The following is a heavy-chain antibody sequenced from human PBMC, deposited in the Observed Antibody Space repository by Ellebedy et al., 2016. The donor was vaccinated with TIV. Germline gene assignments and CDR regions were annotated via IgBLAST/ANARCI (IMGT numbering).Heavy chain of an antibody. CDR2: ISAYNGNT. CDR3: ARGVNQVVTPSGNGMDV. J-gene: IGHJ6*02. D-gene: IGHD4-23*01. V-gene: IGHV1-3*01. CDR1: GYTFTSYA. Sequence: AASVKVSCKASGYTFTSYAMHWVRQAPGQRLEWMGWISAYNGNTNYAQKFQGRVTMTRNTSISTAYMELSSLRSEDTAVYYCARGVNQVVTPSGNGMDVWGQGTTVTVSS.